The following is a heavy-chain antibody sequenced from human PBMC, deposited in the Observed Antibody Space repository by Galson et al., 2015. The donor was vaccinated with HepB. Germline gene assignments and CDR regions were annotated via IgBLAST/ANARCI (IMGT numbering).Heavy chain of an antibody. CDR2: IWYDGSNK. CDR3: ARGGAARRPYYYYMDV. CDR1: GFTFSSYG. D-gene: IGHD6-6*01. Sequence: SLRLSCAASGFTFSSYGMHWVRQAPGKGLEWVAVIWYDGSNKYYADSVKGRFTISRDNSKNTLYLQMNSLRAEDTAVYYCARGGAARRPYYYYMDVWGKGTTVTVSS. J-gene: IGHJ6*03. V-gene: IGHV3-33*01.